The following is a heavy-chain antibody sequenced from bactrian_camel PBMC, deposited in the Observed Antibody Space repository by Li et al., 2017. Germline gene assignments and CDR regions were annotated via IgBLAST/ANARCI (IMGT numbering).Heavy chain of an antibody. CDR3: AADSFETDGDPC. V-gene: IGHV3S56*01. CDR1: GLTFEGGN. Sequence: HVQLVESGGGAVQTGGSLRLTCTAVGLTFEGGNQGWYRETPGNEFELVSSIAPDGSRWYADSVQGRFTVSQDNAKNTVYLQMNSLKPEDTAVYYCAADSFETDGDPCWGQGTQVTVS. D-gene: IGHD7*01. CDR2: IAPDGSR. J-gene: IGHJ4*01.